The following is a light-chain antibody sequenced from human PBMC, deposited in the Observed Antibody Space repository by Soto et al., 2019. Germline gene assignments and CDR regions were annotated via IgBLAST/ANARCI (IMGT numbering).Light chain of an antibody. CDR2: DAS. V-gene: IGKV1-5*01. CDR3: QQYNSDSPIT. CDR1: QSISSW. Sequence: DIQMTQSPSTLCASIRDRVTITCRASQSISSWLAWYQQKPGKAPKLLIYDASSLESGVPSRFSGSGSGTEFTLTISSLQPDDFAPYYCQQYNSDSPITLGQGTKVDIK. J-gene: IGKJ2*01.